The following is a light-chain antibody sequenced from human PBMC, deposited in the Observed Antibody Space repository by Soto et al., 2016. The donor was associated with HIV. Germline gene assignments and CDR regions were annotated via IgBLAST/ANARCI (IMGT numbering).Light chain of an antibody. Sequence: SYELTQPPSVSVAPGQTATITCGGNNIGSKSVHWYQQKPGQAPALVVYDDGDRPSGIPERFSGFNSGNTATLIISRVEAGDEADYYCQVWGYLGTASIPTVFG. CDR1: NIGSKS. V-gene: IGLV3-21*02. J-gene: IGLJ1*01. CDR2: DDG. CDR3: QVWGYLGTASIPTV.